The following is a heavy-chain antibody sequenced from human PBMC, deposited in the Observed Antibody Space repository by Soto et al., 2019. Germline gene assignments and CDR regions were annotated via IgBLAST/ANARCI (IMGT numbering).Heavy chain of an antibody. V-gene: IGHV3-23*01. Sequence: GGSLRLSCAASGFTFSSYAMSWVRQAPGKGLEWVSAISGSGGSTYYADSVKGRFTISRDNSKNTLYLQMNSLRAEDTAVYYCAKVFFRVVLMVYAIPSAVDYWGQGTLVTVSS. J-gene: IGHJ4*02. CDR2: ISGSGGST. CDR1: GFTFSSYA. D-gene: IGHD2-8*01. CDR3: AKVFFRVVLMVYAIPSAVDY.